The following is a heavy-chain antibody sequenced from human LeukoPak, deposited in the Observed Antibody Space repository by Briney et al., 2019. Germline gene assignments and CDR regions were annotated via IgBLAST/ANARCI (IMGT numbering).Heavy chain of an antibody. CDR1: GFTFSTYF. V-gene: IGHV3-30-3*01. D-gene: IGHD3-10*01. CDR3: ARERQDTIIHSGAFDI. Sequence: PGRSLRLSCAASGFTFSTYFMHWVRQAPGKGLEWVADIASDGSHTFYVESVKGRFTISRDNSKNTLYLQMNRLRAEDTAVYFCARERQDTIIHSGAFDIWGQGTMVTVSS. J-gene: IGHJ3*02. CDR2: IASDGSHT.